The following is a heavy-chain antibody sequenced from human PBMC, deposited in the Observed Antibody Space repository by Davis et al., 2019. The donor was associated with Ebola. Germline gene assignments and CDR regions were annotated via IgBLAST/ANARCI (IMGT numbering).Heavy chain of an antibody. J-gene: IGHJ6*02. D-gene: IGHD2-2*01. Sequence: AASVKVSCKASGGTFTYRYLHWVRQAPGQALEWMGWITPFTGNTNYAQKFQDRVTITRDRSMSTAYMELSSLRSEDTAMYYCASSIVVVPAPPGHYYGMDVWGQGTTVTVSS. CDR3: ASSIVVVPAPPGHYYGMDV. CDR1: GGTFTYRY. V-gene: IGHV1-45*02. CDR2: ITPFTGNT.